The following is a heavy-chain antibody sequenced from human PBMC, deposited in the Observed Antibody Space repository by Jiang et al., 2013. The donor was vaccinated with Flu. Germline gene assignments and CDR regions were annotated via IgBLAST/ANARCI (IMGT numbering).Heavy chain of an antibody. CDR3: AREGSAAWNGGPGNWFDP. CDR1: GGTFSSYA. J-gene: IGHJ5*02. CDR2: IIPIFGTA. D-gene: IGHD1-1*01. V-gene: IGHV1-69*01. Sequence: GAEVKKPGSSVKVSCKASGGTFSSYAISWVRQAPGQGLEWMGGIIPIFGTANYAQKFQGRVTITADESTSTAYMELSSLRSEDTTVYYCAREGSAAWNGGPGNWFDPWGQGTLVTVSS.